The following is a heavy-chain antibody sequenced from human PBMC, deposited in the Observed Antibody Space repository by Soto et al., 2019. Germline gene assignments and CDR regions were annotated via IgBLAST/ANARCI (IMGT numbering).Heavy chain of an antibody. CDR3: ASGVATVTRFDF. CDR2: IYDSGST. Sequence: PSETLSLTCTVSGGSISSGDYYWSWIRQPPEKGLEWVGNIYDSGSTYFNPSLKSRVSLSVDTSKNQFSLKLSSVTAADTAVYYCASGVATVTRFDFWGQGTLVTVSS. D-gene: IGHD4-17*01. CDR1: GGSISSGDYY. V-gene: IGHV4-30-4*01. J-gene: IGHJ4*02.